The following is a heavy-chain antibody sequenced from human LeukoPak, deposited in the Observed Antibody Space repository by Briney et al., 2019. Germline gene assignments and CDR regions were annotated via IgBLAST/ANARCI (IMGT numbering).Heavy chain of an antibody. Sequence: PGGSLRLSCAASGFTFSSYAMNWVRQAPGKGLEWVSSISHSGSISYADSVKGRFTISRDNSKNTLYLQMSSLRAEDTAVYYCAKGGYYYDSSGYKARFDPWGQGTLVTVSS. CDR1: GFTFSSYA. V-gene: IGHV3-23*01. D-gene: IGHD3-22*01. J-gene: IGHJ5*02. CDR2: ISHSGSI. CDR3: AKGGYYYDSSGYKARFDP.